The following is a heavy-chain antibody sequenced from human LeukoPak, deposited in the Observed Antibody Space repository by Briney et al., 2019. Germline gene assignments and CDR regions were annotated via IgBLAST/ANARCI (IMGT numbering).Heavy chain of an antibody. CDR1: GGSISSSSYY. Sequence: SSETLSLTCTVSGGSISSSSYYWGWIRQPPGKGLEWIGSIYYSGSTYYNPSLKSRVTISVDTSKNQFSADTAVYYCARMVRGVITLFDYWGQGTLVTVSS. CDR2: IYYSGST. CDR3: TLFDY. V-gene: IGHV4-39*07. D-gene: IGHD3-10*01. J-gene: IGHJ4*02.